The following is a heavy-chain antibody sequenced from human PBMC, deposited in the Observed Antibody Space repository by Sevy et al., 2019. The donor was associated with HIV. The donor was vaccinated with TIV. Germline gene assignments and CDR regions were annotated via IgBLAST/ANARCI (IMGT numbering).Heavy chain of an antibody. J-gene: IGHJ4*02. CDR3: ARRDNWNFDY. CDR1: GYRFGSYW. D-gene: IGHD3-3*01. Sequence: GESLKISCKGSGYRFGSYWIARVRQMPGKGLEWMGIIYPGDSDTRYSPAFQGQVTISADKSINTAYLQWSSLKASDTAIYYCARRDNWNFDYWGQGTLLTVSS. CDR2: IYPGDSDT. V-gene: IGHV5-51*01.